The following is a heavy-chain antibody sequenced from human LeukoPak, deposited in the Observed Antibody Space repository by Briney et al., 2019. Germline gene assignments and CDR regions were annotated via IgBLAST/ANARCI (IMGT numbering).Heavy chain of an antibody. V-gene: IGHV1-69*06. CDR1: GGTFSSCA. CDR2: IIPIFGTA. CDR3: ARGRGEYSYGYGLDYYYYMDV. J-gene: IGHJ6*03. Sequence: SVEVSCKASGGTFSSCAISWVRQAPGQGVEWMGGIIPIFGTANYAQKFQGRVTITADKSTSTAYMELSSLRSEDTAVYYGARGRGEYSYGYGLDYYYYMDVWGKGTTVTVSS. D-gene: IGHD5-18*01.